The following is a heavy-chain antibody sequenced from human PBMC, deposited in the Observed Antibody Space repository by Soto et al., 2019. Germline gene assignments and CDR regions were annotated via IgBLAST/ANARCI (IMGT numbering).Heavy chain of an antibody. CDR1: GYTLTELS. D-gene: IGHD6-6*01. CDR2: FDPEDGET. CDR3: ATHPTIAARLGGMDD. Sequence: VSCKVSGYTLTELSMHWVRQAPGKGLEWMGGFDPEDGETIYAQKFQGRVTMTEATATDTAYMELSSLRSEDTAVYYCATHPTIAARLGGMDDWGQGTTVTVSS. J-gene: IGHJ6*02. V-gene: IGHV1-24*01.